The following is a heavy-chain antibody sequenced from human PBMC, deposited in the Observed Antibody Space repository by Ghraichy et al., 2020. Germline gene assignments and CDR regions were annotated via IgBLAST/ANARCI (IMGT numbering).Heavy chain of an antibody. CDR1: GFAFTSYW. V-gene: IGHV3-74*01. CDR3: APYKSRFQY. CDR2: INGDGSYV. Sequence: GGSLRLSCAGTGFAFTSYWMHWVRQAPGKGLDWVACINGDGSYVSYADSGRGRFTISRDNAKNILYLQMTRLRADDTAMYYCAPYKSRFQYWGQGALVTVSS. D-gene: IGHD1-14*01. J-gene: IGHJ1*01.